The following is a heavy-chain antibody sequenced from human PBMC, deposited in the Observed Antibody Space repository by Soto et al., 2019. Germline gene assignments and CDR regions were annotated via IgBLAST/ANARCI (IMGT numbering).Heavy chain of an antibody. CDR3: ARGGGYYYDSSAGDAFDI. J-gene: IGHJ3*02. V-gene: IGHV1-46*01. CDR2: INPSGGST. Sequence: GASVKVSRKASGYTFTSYYMHWVRQAPGQGLEWMGIINPSGGSTSYAQKFQGRVTITADKSTSTAYMELSSLRSEDTAVYYCARGGGYYYDSSAGDAFDIWGQGTMVTVSS. CDR1: GYTFTSYY. D-gene: IGHD3-22*01.